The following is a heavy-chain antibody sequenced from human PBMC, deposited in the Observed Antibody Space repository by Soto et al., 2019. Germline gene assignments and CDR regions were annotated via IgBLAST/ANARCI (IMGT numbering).Heavy chain of an antibody. Sequence: PGGSLRLSCAASGFTFSSYGMHWVRQAPGKGLEWVAVIWYDGSNKYYADSVKGRFTISRDNSKNTLYLQMNSLRAEDTAVYYCARDGTESEPDYYDSSGYYSFTLPSYYYYGMDVWGQGTTVTVSS. V-gene: IGHV3-33*01. CDR1: GFTFSSYG. CDR2: IWYDGSNK. D-gene: IGHD3-22*01. J-gene: IGHJ6*02. CDR3: ARDGTESEPDYYDSSGYYSFTLPSYYYYGMDV.